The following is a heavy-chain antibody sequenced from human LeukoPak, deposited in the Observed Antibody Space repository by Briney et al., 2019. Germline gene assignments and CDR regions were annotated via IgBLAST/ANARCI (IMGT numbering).Heavy chain of an antibody. CDR2: IGGSGTST. Sequence: PGGSLRLSCAASGLTFSSYAMSWVRQAPGKGLEWVSTIGGSGTSTYYADSVKGRFTISRDNSKNTLYLQMNSLRAEDTAVYYCAKAHTRWELPTWGYWGQGTLVTVSS. D-gene: IGHD1-26*01. V-gene: IGHV3-23*01. CDR1: GLTFSSYA. CDR3: AKAHTRWELPTWGY. J-gene: IGHJ4*02.